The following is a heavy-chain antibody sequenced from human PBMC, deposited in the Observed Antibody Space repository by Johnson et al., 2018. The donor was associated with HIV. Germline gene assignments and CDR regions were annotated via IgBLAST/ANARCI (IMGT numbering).Heavy chain of an antibody. Sequence: QVQLVESGGGLVQPGGSLRLSCAVSGFAVSNNYMSWVRQAPGQGLEWVAVISYDGSNKYYADSVKGRFTISRDNSKNTLYLQMNSLRAEDTAVYYCAREAYRAFDIWGQGTMVTVSS. CDR2: ISYDGSNK. J-gene: IGHJ3*02. CDR1: GFAVSNNY. CDR3: AREAYRAFDI. D-gene: IGHD3-16*01. V-gene: IGHV3-30*03.